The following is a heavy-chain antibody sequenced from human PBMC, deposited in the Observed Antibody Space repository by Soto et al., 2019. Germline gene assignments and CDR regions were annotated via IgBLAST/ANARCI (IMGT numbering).Heavy chain of an antibody. V-gene: IGHV1-69*13. CDR3: ARVENTIFGVANYYYYGMDV. J-gene: IGHJ6*02. D-gene: IGHD3-3*01. CDR1: GGTFSSYA. Sequence: SVKVSCKASGGTFSSYAISWVRQAPGQGLEWMGGIIPISGTANYAQKFQGRVTITADESTSTAYMELSSLRSEDTAVYYCARVENTIFGVANYYYYGMDVWGQGTTVTVSS. CDR2: IIPISGTA.